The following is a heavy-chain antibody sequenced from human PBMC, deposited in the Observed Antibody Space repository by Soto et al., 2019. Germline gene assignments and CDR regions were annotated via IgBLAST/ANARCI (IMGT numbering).Heavy chain of an antibody. CDR3: AKKQERELPRVIDF. CDR2: MSGSSSTT. J-gene: IGHJ4*02. Sequence: EVRLLESGGGLVKPGGSLRLSCATSGLTFSNYAMSWVRQAPGGGLVWVSSMSGSSSTTYYADSVRGRFTISRDRSKNTLYLQMSSLRAEDTALYYCAKKQERELPRVIDFWGQGTLVTVSS. CDR1: GLTFSNYA. V-gene: IGHV3-23*01. D-gene: IGHD1-7*01.